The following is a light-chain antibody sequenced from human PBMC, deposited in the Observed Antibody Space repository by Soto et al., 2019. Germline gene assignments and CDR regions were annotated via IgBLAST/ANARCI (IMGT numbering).Light chain of an antibody. CDR3: HQYNKWPPIT. V-gene: IGKV3-15*01. J-gene: IGKJ5*01. Sequence: EIVMTQSPATLSVSPGERATLSCRASQSVSSKLAWYQQKPGQAPRLLIYGASTRATGIPVRFSGSGSGTECTLTISSLQSEDFAVYYCHQYNKWPPITFGQGTRLEIK. CDR1: QSVSSK. CDR2: GAS.